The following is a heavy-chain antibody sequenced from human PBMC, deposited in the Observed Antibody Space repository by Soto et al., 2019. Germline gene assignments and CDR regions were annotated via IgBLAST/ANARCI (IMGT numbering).Heavy chain of an antibody. J-gene: IGHJ4*02. CDR2: ISGSGGST. Sequence: GGSLRLSCAASGFTFSSYAMTWVRQAPGKGLEWVSAISGSGGSTYYADSVKGRFTISRDNSKNTLYLQMNSLRAEDTAVYYSAKDHGNFDWLLEYWGQGTLVTVSS. CDR3: AKDHGNFDWLLEY. D-gene: IGHD3-9*01. CDR1: GFTFSSYA. V-gene: IGHV3-23*01.